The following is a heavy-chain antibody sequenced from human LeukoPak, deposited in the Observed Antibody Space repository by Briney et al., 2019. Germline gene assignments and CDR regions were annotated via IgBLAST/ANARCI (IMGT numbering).Heavy chain of an antibody. CDR1: GGSISSYY. D-gene: IGHD4-11*01. CDR3: ARDDYSNYGLYWSGAFDI. J-gene: IGHJ3*02. CDR2: IYYSGST. Sequence: SETLSLTCTVSGGSISSYYWSWIRQPPGKGLEWIGYIYYSGSTNYNPSLKSRVTISVDTSKNQFSLKLSSVTAADTAVYYCARDDYSNYGLYWSGAFDIWGQGTMVTVSS. V-gene: IGHV4-59*12.